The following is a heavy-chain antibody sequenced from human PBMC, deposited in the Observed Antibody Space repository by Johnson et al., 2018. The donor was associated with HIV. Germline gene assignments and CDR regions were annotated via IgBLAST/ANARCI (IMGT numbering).Heavy chain of an antibody. V-gene: IGHV3-30*02. J-gene: IGHJ3*02. Sequence: QVQLVESGGGLVKPGGSLRLSCAASGFTFSTYAMHWVRQAPGKGLEWVAFIRSNGNNKEYADSVKGRFTISRDNSKNTVYLQMNSLRNEDTSVYFCAKDGGMTTVVTLAFDIWGQGTMVTVSS. D-gene: IGHD4-23*01. CDR3: AKDGGMTTVVTLAFDI. CDR2: IRSNGNNK. CDR1: GFTFSTYA.